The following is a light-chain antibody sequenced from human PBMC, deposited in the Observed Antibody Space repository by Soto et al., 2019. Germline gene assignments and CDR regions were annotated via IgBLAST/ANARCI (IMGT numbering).Light chain of an antibody. Sequence: EIVLTQSPATLSLSPGERATLSCRASQSVSSYLAWYQQKPGQAPRLLIYDASNRATGIPARSSGSGSGTDFPITISSLEPEDFAVYYCQQRSNWPPSLTFGGGTKVEIK. CDR3: QQRSNWPPSLT. CDR1: QSVSSY. J-gene: IGKJ4*02. V-gene: IGKV3-11*01. CDR2: DAS.